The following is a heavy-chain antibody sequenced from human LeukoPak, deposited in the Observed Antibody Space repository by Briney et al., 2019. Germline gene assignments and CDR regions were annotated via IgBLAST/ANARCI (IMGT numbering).Heavy chain of an antibody. CDR1: GGSITSYY. CDR2: IYYSGST. CDR3: ARLLDAFDI. J-gene: IGHJ3*02. Sequence: SETLSLTCTVSGGSITSYYWSWIREPPGRGLEWIGYIYYSGSTNYNPSLKSRVTISVDTPKNQFSLKLSSVTAADTAVYYCARLLDAFDIWGQGTMVTVSS. V-gene: IGHV4-59*01.